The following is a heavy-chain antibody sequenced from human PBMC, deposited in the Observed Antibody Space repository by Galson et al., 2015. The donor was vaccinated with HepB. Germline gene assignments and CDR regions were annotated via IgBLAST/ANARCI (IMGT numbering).Heavy chain of an antibody. CDR1: GFTFSSYA. V-gene: IGHV3-23*01. CDR2: ISGGGGGT. CDR3: AKATQFSPVTIAVDY. J-gene: IGHJ4*02. D-gene: IGHD4-17*01. Sequence: SLRLSCAASGFTFSSYAMSWVRQAPGKGLEWVSIISGGGGGTYYADSVKGRFTISRDNSKNTLYLQMNSLRAEDTAVYYCAKATQFSPVTIAVDYWGQGTLVTVSS.